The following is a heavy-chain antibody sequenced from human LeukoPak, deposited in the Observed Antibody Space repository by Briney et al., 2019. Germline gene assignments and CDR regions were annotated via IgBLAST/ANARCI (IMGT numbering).Heavy chain of an antibody. V-gene: IGHV3-30*18. J-gene: IGHJ4*02. D-gene: IGHD4-17*01. CDR3: AKDLGDYGDPPGV. CDR1: GFTFSRYG. CDR2: ISYDGSNK. Sequence: SGGSLRLSCAASGFTFSRYGMHWVRQAPGKGLEWVAVISYDGSNKYYADSVKGRFTISRDNSKNTLYLQMNSLRAEDTAVYYCAKDLGDYGDPPGVWGQGTLVTVSS.